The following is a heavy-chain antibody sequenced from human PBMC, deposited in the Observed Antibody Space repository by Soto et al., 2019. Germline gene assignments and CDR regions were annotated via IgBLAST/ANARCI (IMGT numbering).Heavy chain of an antibody. CDR2: IYYSGST. CDR1: GGSLSSGGYY. D-gene: IGHD6-19*01. J-gene: IGHJ4*01. CDR3: ARPGYSSGWFFDY. V-gene: IGHV4-39*01. Sequence: SETLSLTCTVSGGSLSSGGYYWSWIRQHPGKGLEWIGYIYYSGSTYYNPSLKSRVTVSVDTSKNQFSLKLSSVTAADTAVYYCARPGYSSGWFFDYWGQGTLVTVSS.